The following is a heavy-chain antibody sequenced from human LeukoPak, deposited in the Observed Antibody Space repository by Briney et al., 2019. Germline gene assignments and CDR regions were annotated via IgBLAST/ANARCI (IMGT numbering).Heavy chain of an antibody. CDR3: AREVGFGELLLYAFDI. D-gene: IGHD3-10*01. J-gene: IGHJ3*02. Sequence: GGSLRLSCAASGFTFSSYSMNWVRQASGKGLEWVSSISSSSSYIYYADSVKGRFTISRDNAKNSLYLQMNSLRAEDTAVYYCAREVGFGELLLYAFDIWGQGTMVTVSS. V-gene: IGHV3-21*01. CDR2: ISSSSSYI. CDR1: GFTFSSYS.